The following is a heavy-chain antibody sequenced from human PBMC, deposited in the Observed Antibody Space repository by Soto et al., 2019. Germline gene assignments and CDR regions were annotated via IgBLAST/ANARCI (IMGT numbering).Heavy chain of an antibody. J-gene: IGHJ5*02. CDR3: ARVPGP. CDR1: GGFISSYA. CDR2: IYDSGST. V-gene: IGHV4-59*12. Sequence: ASETLSLTCIVSGGFISSYAWGWIRQPPGKGLEWIGYIYDSGSTNYNPSLKSRVTISVDRSKNQFSLKLSSVTVADTAVYYCARVPGPWGQGTLVTVSS.